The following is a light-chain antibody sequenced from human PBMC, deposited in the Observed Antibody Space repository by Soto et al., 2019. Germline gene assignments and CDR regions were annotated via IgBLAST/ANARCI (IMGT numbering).Light chain of an antibody. CDR3: HQYNSLYT. J-gene: IGKJ2*01. CDR1: QSISSW. CDR2: KAS. V-gene: IGKV1-5*03. Sequence: DIQMTQSPSTLSASVGDRVTITCRASQSISSWLAWYQQKPGKAPKLLIYKASSLESGVPSRFNGSGSGTEFTLTISSLQPEDFATYYCHQYNSLYTFGQGTKLEIK.